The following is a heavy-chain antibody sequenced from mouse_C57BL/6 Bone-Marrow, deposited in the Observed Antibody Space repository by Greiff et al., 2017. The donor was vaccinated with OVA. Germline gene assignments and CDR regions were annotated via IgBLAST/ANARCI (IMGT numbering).Heavy chain of an antibody. V-gene: IGHV1-52*01. CDR2: IDPSDSDT. CDR3: ARNYDYYGAFAY. CDR1: GYTFTSYW. Sequence: QVQLKQPGAELVRPGSSVKLSCKASGYTFTSYWMHWVKQRPIQGLEWIGNIDPSDSDTHYNQKFKDKATLTVDKSSSTAYMQLSSLTSEDSAVYYCARNYDYYGAFAYWGQGTLVTVSA. J-gene: IGHJ3*01. D-gene: IGHD2-4*01.